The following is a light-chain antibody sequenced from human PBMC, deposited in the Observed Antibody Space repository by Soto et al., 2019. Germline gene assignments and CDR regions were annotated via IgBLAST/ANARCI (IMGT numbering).Light chain of an antibody. Sequence: IQMTQSPSSLSASVGDRVMITCRASQTISTYLNWYQQKPGTAPKLLIYDASTLQSGVPSRFRGSGSGTDFTLTISNLQPEDLATFYCQQSFSRPMYTFGQGTKVEIK. J-gene: IGKJ2*01. CDR2: DAS. CDR1: QTISTY. CDR3: QQSFSRPMYT. V-gene: IGKV1-39*01.